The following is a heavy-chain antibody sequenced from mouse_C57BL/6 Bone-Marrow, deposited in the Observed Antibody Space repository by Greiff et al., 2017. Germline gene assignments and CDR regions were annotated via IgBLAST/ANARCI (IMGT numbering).Heavy chain of an antibody. V-gene: IGHV1-81*01. CDR2: IYPRSGNT. J-gene: IGHJ2*01. CDR3: ARLDRFITTVVAHYFDY. CDR1: GYTFTSYG. Sequence: QVQLQQSGAELARPGASVKLSCKASGYTFTSYGISWVKQRTGQGLEWIGEIYPRSGNTYYNEKFKGKATLTADKSSSTAYMELRSLTSEDSAVYFCARLDRFITTVVAHYFDYWGQGTTLTVSS. D-gene: IGHD1-1*01.